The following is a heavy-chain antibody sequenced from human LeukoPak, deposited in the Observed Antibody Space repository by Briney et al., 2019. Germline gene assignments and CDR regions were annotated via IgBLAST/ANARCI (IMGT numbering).Heavy chain of an antibody. J-gene: IGHJ4*02. CDR1: GGSIGSYY. V-gene: IGHV4-4*07. CDR2: IHTSGYT. CDR3: ARVDYYLYYFDY. Sequence: ASETLSLTCTVSGGSIGSYYWSWIRQPPVKGLEWIGRIHTSGYTNYNPSLKSRVTVSADTSKNQFSLKLNSVTAADTAVYYCARVDYYLYYFDYWGQGTLVTVSS. D-gene: IGHD2-21*02.